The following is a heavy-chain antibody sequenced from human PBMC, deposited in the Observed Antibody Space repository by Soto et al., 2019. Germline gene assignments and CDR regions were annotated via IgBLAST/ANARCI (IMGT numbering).Heavy chain of an antibody. D-gene: IGHD3-9*01. CDR2: IWYDGSNK. CDR1: GFTFSSYG. Sequence: QVQLVESGGGVVQPGRSLRLSCAASGFTFSSYGMHWVRQAPGKGLEWVAVIWYDGSNKYYADSVKGRFTISRDNSKNTLYLQMNSLRAEDTAVYYCARDPDYDILTGWFDYWGQGTLVTVSS. V-gene: IGHV3-33*01. CDR3: ARDPDYDILTGWFDY. J-gene: IGHJ4*02.